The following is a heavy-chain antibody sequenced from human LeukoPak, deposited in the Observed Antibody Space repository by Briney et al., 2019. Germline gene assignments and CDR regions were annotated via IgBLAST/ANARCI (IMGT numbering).Heavy chain of an antibody. J-gene: IGHJ4*02. Sequence: GGSLRLSCAASGFTFSNYAMHWVRQAPGKGLEWVSVIYSGGSTYYADSVKGRFTISRDNSKNTLYLQMNSLRAEDTAVYYCARVGRQLVLAYDYWGQGTLVTVSS. CDR2: IYSGGST. CDR3: ARVGRQLVLAYDY. V-gene: IGHV3-66*01. D-gene: IGHD6-13*01. CDR1: GFTFSNYA.